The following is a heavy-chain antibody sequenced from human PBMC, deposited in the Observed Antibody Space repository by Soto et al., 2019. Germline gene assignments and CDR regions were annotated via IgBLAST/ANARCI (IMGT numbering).Heavy chain of an antibody. D-gene: IGHD6-13*01. Sequence: SETLSLTCAVSGGSISSGGYSWSWIRQPPGKGLEWIGYIYHSGSTYYNPSLKSRVTISVDRSKNQFSLKLSSVTAADTAVYYCAREGAAGKINWFDPWGQGTLVTVSS. CDR1: GGSISSGGYS. J-gene: IGHJ5*02. V-gene: IGHV4-30-2*01. CDR2: IYHSGST. CDR3: AREGAAGKINWFDP.